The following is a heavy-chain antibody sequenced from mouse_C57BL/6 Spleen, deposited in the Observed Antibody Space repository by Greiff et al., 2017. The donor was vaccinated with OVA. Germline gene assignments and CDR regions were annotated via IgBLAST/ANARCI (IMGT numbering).Heavy chain of an antibody. CDR2: IHPNSGST. D-gene: IGHD2-3*01. V-gene: IGHV1-64*01. J-gene: IGHJ3*01. CDR1: GYTFTSYW. Sequence: QVQLQQPGAELVKPGASVKLSCKASGYTFTSYWMHWVKQRPGQGLEWIGMIHPNSGSTNYNEKFKSKATLTVDKSSSTAYMQLSSLTSEDSAVYYCARGGYDPLGFAYWGQGTLVTVSA. CDR3: ARGGYDPLGFAY.